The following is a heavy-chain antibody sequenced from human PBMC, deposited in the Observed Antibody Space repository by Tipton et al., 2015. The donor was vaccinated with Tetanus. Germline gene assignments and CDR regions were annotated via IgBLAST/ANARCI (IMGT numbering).Heavy chain of an antibody. J-gene: IGHJ4*02. CDR2: IYYSGST. Sequence: TLSLTCTVSGGSISSGDYYWSWIRQPPGKGLEWIGYIYYSGSTYYNPSLKSRVTISVDTSKNQFSLKLSSVTAADTAVYYCARASNGWYGLDFDYWGQGTLVTVSS. CDR3: ARASNGWYGLDFDY. V-gene: IGHV4-30-4*01. CDR1: GGSISSGDYY. D-gene: IGHD6-19*01.